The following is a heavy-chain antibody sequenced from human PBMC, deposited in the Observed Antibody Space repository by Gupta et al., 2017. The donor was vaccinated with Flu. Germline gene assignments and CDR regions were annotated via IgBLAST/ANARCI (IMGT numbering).Heavy chain of an antibody. D-gene: IGHD5-12*01. CDR1: YA. V-gene: IGHV3-23*01. CDR3: AKDARVATTTSNYFDS. Sequence: YAMSWVRQAPGKGLEWVSAISGSGGTTRYADSVKGRFTISRDNSKNTLYLQMSSLTAEDTAVYYCAKDARVATTTSNYFDSWGQGTLVTVSS. J-gene: IGHJ4*02. CDR2: ISGSGGTT.